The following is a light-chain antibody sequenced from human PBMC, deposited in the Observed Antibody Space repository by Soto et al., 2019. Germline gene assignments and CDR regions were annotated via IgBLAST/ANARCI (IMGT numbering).Light chain of an antibody. V-gene: IGLV2-14*01. J-gene: IGLJ2*01. CDR3: SSYSSSSTPVV. CDR1: SSDVGGYNY. Sequence: SVLTQPASVSGSPGQSITISCTGTSSDVGGYNYVAWYQQHPGKAPKLMIYDVRTRPSGVSNRFSGSKSGNTASLTISGLQAEDEADYYCSSYSSSSTPVVLGGGTKLTVL. CDR2: DVR.